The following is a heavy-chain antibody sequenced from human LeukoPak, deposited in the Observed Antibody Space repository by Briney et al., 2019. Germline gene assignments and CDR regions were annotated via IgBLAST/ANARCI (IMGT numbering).Heavy chain of an antibody. CDR2: ISYDGSNK. V-gene: IGHV3-30*01. J-gene: IGHJ4*02. D-gene: IGHD3-22*01. CDR1: GFTFSSYA. Sequence: PGGSLRLSCAASGFTFSSYAMHWVRQAPGKGLEWVAVISYDGSNKYYADSVKGRFTISRDNSKNTLYLQMNSLRAEDTAVYYCARAGPIDSSGSPFDYWGQGTLVTVSP. CDR3: ARAGPIDSSGSPFDY.